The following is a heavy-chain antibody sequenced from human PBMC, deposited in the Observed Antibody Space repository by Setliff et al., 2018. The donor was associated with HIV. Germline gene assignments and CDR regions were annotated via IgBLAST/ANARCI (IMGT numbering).Heavy chain of an antibody. CDR3: ARITVDTAMVYDY. V-gene: IGHV1-2*06. J-gene: IGHJ4*02. CDR2: INPNSGGT. Sequence: GASVKVSCKTFGYRFTDFYVNWVRQAPGQGLEWMGRINPNSGGTNYAQKFQGGVTMTRDTSISTAYMELSRLRSDDTAVYYCARITVDTAMVYDYWGQGTLVTVSS. CDR1: GYRFTDFY. D-gene: IGHD5-18*01.